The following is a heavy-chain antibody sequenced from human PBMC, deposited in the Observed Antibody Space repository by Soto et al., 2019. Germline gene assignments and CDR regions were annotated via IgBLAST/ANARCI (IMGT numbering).Heavy chain of an antibody. D-gene: IGHD3-10*01. CDR1: GFTFSSYG. V-gene: IGHV3-33*01. CDR3: ARAGIPTDYFQAGGMDV. CDR2: IWYDGSNK. J-gene: IGHJ6*02. Sequence: QVQLVESGGGVVQPGRSLRLSCAASGFTFSSYGMHWVRQAPGKGLEWVAVIWYDGSNKYYADSVKGRFTISRDNSKNTLYMQMNSLRGEDTAVYYCARAGIPTDYFQAGGMDVWFQGSTVTVSS.